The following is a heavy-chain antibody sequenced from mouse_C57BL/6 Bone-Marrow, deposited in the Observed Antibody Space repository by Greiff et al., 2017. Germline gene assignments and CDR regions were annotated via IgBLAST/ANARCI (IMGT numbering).Heavy chain of an antibody. D-gene: IGHD2-3*01. CDR3: AREDDGYYPVY. V-gene: IGHV1-54*01. CDR1: GYAFTNYL. CDR2: INPGSGGT. Sequence: QVQLQQSGAELVRPGTSVKVSCKASGYAFTNYLIEWVKQRPGQGLEWIGVINPGSGGTNYNEKFKGKATLTADKSSSTAYMQLSSLTSEDSAVYFCAREDDGYYPVYWGQGTTLTVSS. J-gene: IGHJ2*01.